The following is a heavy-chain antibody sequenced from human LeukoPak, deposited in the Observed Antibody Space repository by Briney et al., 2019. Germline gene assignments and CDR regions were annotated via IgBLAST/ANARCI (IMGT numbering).Heavy chain of an antibody. Sequence: GGSLRLSCAASGFTFSSYGMHWVRQAPGKGLEWVAFIRYDGSNKYYADSVKGRFTISRDNSKNTLYLQMNSLRAEDTAVYYCAKEPPEENDYDIFGSWGQGTLVTVSS. CDR3: AKEPPEENDYDIFGS. CDR2: IRYDGSNK. V-gene: IGHV3-30*02. D-gene: IGHD3-9*01. J-gene: IGHJ5*01. CDR1: GFTFSSYG.